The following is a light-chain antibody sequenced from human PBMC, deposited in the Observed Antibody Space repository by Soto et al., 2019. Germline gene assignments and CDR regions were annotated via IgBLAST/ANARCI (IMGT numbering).Light chain of an antibody. V-gene: IGKV2-24*01. J-gene: IGKJ1*01. CDR2: KIS. CDR3: MQRTHFPWT. CDR1: QSLVHSDGRTS. Sequence: DIVMTQTPLSSPVTLGQPASISCRSSQSLVHSDGRTSLSWLQQRPGQPQRLLIYKISNRFSGVADSLSGSGARTDFTLKISRVEAEDVGDYFCMQRTHFPWTFGQGTKVEIK.